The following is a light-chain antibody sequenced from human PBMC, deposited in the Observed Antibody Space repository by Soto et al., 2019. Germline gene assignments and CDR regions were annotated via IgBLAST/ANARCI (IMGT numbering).Light chain of an antibody. J-gene: IGLJ2*01. CDR1: SSDVGGYNY. CDR2: DVS. CDR3: SSYTSSSTGHFVV. Sequence: QSVLTQPASVSGSPGQSITISCTGTSSDVGGYNYVSWYQQHPGKAPKLMIYDVSNRTSGVSNRFSGSKSGNTASLTISGLQAEDEADYYCSSYTSSSTGHFVVFGGGTKLTVL. V-gene: IGLV2-14*01.